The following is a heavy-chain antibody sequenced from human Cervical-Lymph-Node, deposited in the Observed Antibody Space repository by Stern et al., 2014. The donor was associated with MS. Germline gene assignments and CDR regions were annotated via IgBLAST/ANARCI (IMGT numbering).Heavy chain of an antibody. V-gene: IGHV5-51*01. CDR1: GYTFSNYW. CDR3: ARQAGASTTYYFDY. D-gene: IGHD1-26*01. J-gene: IGHJ4*02. Sequence: EEQLVESGTEVKRPGQSLKISCKGSGYTFSNYWIGWVRQMPGKGLEWMGIIYPGDSDTRYSPSFQGHVTMSADKSINTAYLQWNNLRASDTAMYYCARQAGASTTYYFDYWGQGALVTVSS. CDR2: IYPGDSDT.